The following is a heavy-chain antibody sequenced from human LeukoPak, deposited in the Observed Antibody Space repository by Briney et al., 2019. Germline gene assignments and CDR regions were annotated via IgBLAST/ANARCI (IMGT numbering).Heavy chain of an antibody. CDR1: GFTVSSNY. J-gene: IGHJ4*02. V-gene: IGHV3-23*01. CDR2: ISSSGSGT. Sequence: PGGSLRLSCAASGFTVSSNYMSWVRQAPGKGLEWVSTISSSGSGTYYADSVKGRFTISRDNSNNALYLQMNSPRAEDTAVYFCSKGGSSWSRWDYWGQGTLVTVSS. D-gene: IGHD6-13*01. CDR3: SKGGSSWSRWDY.